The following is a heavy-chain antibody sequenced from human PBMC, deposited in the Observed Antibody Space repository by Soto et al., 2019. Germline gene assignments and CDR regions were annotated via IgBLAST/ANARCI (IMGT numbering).Heavy chain of an antibody. V-gene: IGHV4-59*01. D-gene: IGHD5-12*01. CDR1: GGSISSYY. CDR3: ARSRISRVEMATISRDPPYYFDY. J-gene: IGHJ4*02. CDR2: IYYSGGT. Sequence: PSETLSLTCTVSGGSISSYYWSWIRQPPGKGLEWIGYIYYSGGTNYNPSLKSRVTISVDTSKNQFSLKLSSVTAADTAVYYCARSRISRVEMATISRDPPYYFDYWGQGTLVTVSS.